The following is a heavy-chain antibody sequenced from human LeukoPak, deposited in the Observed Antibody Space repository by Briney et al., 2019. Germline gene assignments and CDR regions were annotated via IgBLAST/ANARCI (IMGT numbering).Heavy chain of an antibody. J-gene: IGHJ4*02. CDR2: IYYSGST. CDR3: AREVGYCSGGSCCSYFDY. CDR1: GGSISSYY. Sequence: SETLSLTCTVSGGSISSYYWSWIRQPPGKGLEWIGYIYYSGSTNYNASLTNRVTIPVDTSKNQFSLKLSSVTAADTAVYYCAREVGYCSGGSCCSYFDYWGQGTLVTVSS. V-gene: IGHV4-59*01. D-gene: IGHD2-15*01.